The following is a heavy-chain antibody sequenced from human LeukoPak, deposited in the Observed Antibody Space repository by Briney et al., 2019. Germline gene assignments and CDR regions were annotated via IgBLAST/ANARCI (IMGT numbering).Heavy chain of an antibody. CDR1: GGSISSSSYY. D-gene: IGHD6-6*01. V-gene: IGHV4-39*07. CDR3: ARDWGVSARPGYMDV. Sequence: SETLSLTCTVSGGSISSSSYYWGWIRQPPGKGLEWIGSIYYSGSTNYNPSLKSRVTISVDTSKNQFSLKLSSVTAADTAVYYCARDWGVSARPGYMDVWGKGTTVTVSS. CDR2: IYYSGST. J-gene: IGHJ6*03.